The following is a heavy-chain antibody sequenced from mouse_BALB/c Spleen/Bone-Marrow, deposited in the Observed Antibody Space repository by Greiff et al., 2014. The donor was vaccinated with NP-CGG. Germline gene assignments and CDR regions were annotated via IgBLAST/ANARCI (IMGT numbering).Heavy chain of an antibody. CDR3: ASYRYAWYFDV. V-gene: IGHV14-3*02. D-gene: IGHD2-14*01. CDR1: GFNIKDTY. J-gene: IGHJ1*01. CDR2: IDPANGNT. Sequence: DVKLQESGAELVKPGASVKLSCTASGFNIKDTYMYWVKQRPEQGLEWIGRIDPANGNTKYDPKFQGKATITADTSSNTAYLQLSSLTSEDTAVYYCASYRYAWYFDVWGAGTTVTVSS.